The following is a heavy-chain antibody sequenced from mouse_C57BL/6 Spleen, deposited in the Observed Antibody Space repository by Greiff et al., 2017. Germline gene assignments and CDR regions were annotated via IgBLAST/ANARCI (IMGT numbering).Heavy chain of an antibody. CDR1: GFTFSSYT. Sequence: EVMLVESGGGLVKPGGSLKLSCAASGFTFSSYTMSWVRQTPEKRLEWVATISGGGGNTYYPDSVKGRFTISRDNAKNTLYLQMSSLRSEDTALYYCARQDYYGNYETPFSYWGQGTLVTVSA. J-gene: IGHJ3*01. CDR3: ARQDYYGNYETPFSY. D-gene: IGHD2-1*01. CDR2: ISGGGGNT. V-gene: IGHV5-9*01.